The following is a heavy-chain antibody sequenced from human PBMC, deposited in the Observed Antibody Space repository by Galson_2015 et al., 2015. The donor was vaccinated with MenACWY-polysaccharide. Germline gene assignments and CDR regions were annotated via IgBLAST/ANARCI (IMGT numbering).Heavy chain of an antibody. CDR2: IKEDGSDK. J-gene: IGHJ4*02. Sequence: SLRLSCAASGFTFGSYWMSWVRQAPGKGLEWVANIKEDGSDKYYVDSVKGRFTISRDNAKNSLFLQMNSLRAEDTAVYYCARDVVYRRHDYWGQGTLVTVSS. CDR3: ARDVVYRRHDY. CDR1: GFTFGSYW. D-gene: IGHD2-8*02. V-gene: IGHV3-7*01.